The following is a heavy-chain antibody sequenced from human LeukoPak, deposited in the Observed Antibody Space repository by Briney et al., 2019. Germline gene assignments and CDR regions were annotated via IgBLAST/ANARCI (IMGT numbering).Heavy chain of an antibody. D-gene: IGHD3-10*01. Sequence: SETLSLTCAVYGESFSAYYRSWIRQPPGKGLEWIGEINHSGSTNYNPSLKSRVTISVDTSKNQFSLKLSSVTAADTAVFYCARSSYYGSGSSPKYFDYWGQGTLVTVSS. J-gene: IGHJ4*02. CDR3: ARSSYYGSGSSPKYFDY. CDR2: INHSGST. V-gene: IGHV4-34*01. CDR1: GESFSAYY.